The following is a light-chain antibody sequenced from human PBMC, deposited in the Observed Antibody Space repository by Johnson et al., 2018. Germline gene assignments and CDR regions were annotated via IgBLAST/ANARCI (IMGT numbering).Light chain of an antibody. V-gene: IGLV1-51*02. CDR2: ENN. CDR3: GTWDSSLSAGNV. J-gene: IGLJ1*01. Sequence: QSVLTQSPSVSAAPGQKVTISCSGSSSNIGNNYVSWYQQLPGTAPKLLIYENNKRPSGIPDRFSGSKSGTSPTLGITGLQTGDEADYYRGTWDSSLSAGNVFGTGTKVTVL. CDR1: SSNIGNNY.